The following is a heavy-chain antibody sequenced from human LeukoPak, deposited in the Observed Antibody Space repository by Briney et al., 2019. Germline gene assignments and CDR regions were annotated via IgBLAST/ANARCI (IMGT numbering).Heavy chain of an antibody. CDR2: IYTSGST. V-gene: IGHV4-59*10. CDR1: GGSFSGYY. J-gene: IGHJ6*03. Sequence: PSETLSLTCAVYGGSFSGYYWSWVRQPAGKGLEWIGRIYTSGSTNYNPSLKSRVTISVDTSKNQFSLKLSSVTAADTAVYYCASSYCGSTSCYYYMDVWGKGTTVTVSS. D-gene: IGHD2-2*01. CDR3: ASSYCGSTSCYYYMDV.